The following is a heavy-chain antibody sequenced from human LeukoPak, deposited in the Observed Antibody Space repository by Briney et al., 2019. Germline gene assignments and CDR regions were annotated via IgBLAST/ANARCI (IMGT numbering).Heavy chain of an antibody. V-gene: IGHV3-23*01. D-gene: IGHD3-3*01. CDR3: TMQPLFAGTIDS. J-gene: IGHJ4*02. CDR1: GFTFNTYA. CDR2: IDYGGGAT. Sequence: PGGSLRLSCAASGFTFNTYAMNWVRQTPGKGLEWVSSIDYGGGATYYSDSVKSSFTISRDNSKSTLYLEMNNLRAEDTALYICTMQPLFAGTIDSWGQGKLVTVSS.